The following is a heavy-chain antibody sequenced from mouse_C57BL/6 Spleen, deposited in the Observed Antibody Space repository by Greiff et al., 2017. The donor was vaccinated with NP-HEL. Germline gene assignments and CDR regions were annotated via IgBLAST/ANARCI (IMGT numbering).Heavy chain of an antibody. CDR3: ASGEVYGNYRFAY. CDR2: IYPRDGST. D-gene: IGHD2-1*01. V-gene: IGHV1-85*01. CDR1: GYTFTSYD. J-gene: IGHJ3*01. Sequence: VQLQQSGPELVKPGASVKLSCKASGYTFTSYDINWVKQRPGQGLEWIGWIYPRDGSTKYNEKFKGKATLTVDTSSSTAYMELHSLTSEDSAVYFCASGEVYGNYRFAYWGQGTLVTVSA.